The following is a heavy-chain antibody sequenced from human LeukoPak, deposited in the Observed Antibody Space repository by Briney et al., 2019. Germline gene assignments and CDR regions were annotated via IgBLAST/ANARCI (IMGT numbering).Heavy chain of an antibody. CDR1: GYSFTSYW. CDR3: ARRWYSGYDLHNWFDP. Sequence: PGESLKISCKGSGYSFTSYWIGWVRQMPGKGLEWMGIIYPGDSDTRYSPSFQGQATLSADKSISPAYLQWSSLKASDTAMYYCARRWYSGYDLHNWFDPWGQGTLVTVSS. D-gene: IGHD5-12*01. V-gene: IGHV5-51*01. CDR2: IYPGDSDT. J-gene: IGHJ5*02.